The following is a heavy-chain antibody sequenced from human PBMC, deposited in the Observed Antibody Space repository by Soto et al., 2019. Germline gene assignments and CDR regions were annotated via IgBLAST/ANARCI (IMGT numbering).Heavy chain of an antibody. Sequence: SETLPLTCAVSGGSIGSGGYSWGWIRQPPGKGLEWIGYIYHSGSTYYNPSLKSRVTISVDRSKNQFSLKLSSVTAADTAVYYCARVPCLCGQGTLVIVSS. CDR3: ARVPCL. V-gene: IGHV4-30-2*01. CDR2: IYHSGST. J-gene: IGHJ4*02. CDR1: GGSIGSGGYS.